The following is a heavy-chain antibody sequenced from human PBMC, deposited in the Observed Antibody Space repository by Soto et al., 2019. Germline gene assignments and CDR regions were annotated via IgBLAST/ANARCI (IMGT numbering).Heavy chain of an antibody. D-gene: IGHD6-13*01. J-gene: IGHJ4*02. CDR2: ISAYNGKT. V-gene: IGHV1-18*01. CDR3: ARARITAAVEGHF. CDR1: GYTFTKYG. Sequence: QGQLVQSGTEVTKPGASVKLSCKASGYTFTKYGITWVRQAPGHGLEWMGWISAYNGKTYYAQNFQGRVTMTTDRSTNTAYMELRDLRSDDTAVYYCARARITAAVEGHFWGQGTHVTV.